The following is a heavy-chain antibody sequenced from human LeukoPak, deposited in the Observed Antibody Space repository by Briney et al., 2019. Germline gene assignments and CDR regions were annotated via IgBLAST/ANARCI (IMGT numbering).Heavy chain of an antibody. Sequence: SQTLSLTCAISGDSVSSNSAAWNWIRQSPSRGLEWLGRTYYRSKWYNDYAVSVKSRITINPDTSKNQFSLQLNSVTPEDTAVCYCAASELREYYFDYWGQGTLVTVSS. CDR2: TYYRSKWYN. J-gene: IGHJ4*02. CDR1: GDSVSSNSAA. CDR3: AASELREYYFDY. V-gene: IGHV6-1*01. D-gene: IGHD1-26*01.